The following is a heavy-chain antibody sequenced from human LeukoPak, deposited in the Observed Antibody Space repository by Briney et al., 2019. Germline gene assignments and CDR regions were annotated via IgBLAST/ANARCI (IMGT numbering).Heavy chain of an antibody. D-gene: IGHD6-19*01. V-gene: IGHV3-7*01. Sequence: GGSMRLSCPPSGLTFISSWLPWVRSSPGTGLDCLSSIMQDGREKYFVASVKGLFTISIANAKTSLFLQMHSLRAEDTAVYYCAREYYYLIAVAGHYFDYCGQGTLVTVSS. CDR2: IMQDGREK. CDR3: AREYYYLIAVAGHYFDY. CDR1: GLTFISSW. J-gene: IGHJ4*02.